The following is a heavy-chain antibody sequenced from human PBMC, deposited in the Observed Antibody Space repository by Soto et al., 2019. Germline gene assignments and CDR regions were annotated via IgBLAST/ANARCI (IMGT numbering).Heavy chain of an antibody. CDR3: AKYDIVVVPAASHFDY. V-gene: IGHV3-23*01. D-gene: IGHD2-2*01. CDR1: GFTFSSYA. Sequence: PGGSLRLSCAASGFTFSSYAMSWVRQAPGKGLEWVSAISGSGGSTYYADSVKGRFTISRDNSKNTLYLQMNSLRAEDTAVYYCAKYDIVVVPAASHFDYWGQGTLVTVSS. J-gene: IGHJ4*02. CDR2: ISGSGGST.